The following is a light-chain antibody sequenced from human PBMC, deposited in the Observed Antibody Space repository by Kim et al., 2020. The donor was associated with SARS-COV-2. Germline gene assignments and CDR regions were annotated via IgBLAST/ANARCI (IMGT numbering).Light chain of an antibody. CDR3: QQYNNWPPIFT. Sequence: PGERATLSCRASQSVSSNLAWYQQKPGQAPRLLIYGASTRATGIPARFSGSGSGTEFTLTISSLQSEDFAVYYCQQYNNWPPIFTFGPGTKVDIK. CDR1: QSVSSN. J-gene: IGKJ3*01. CDR2: GAS. V-gene: IGKV3-15*01.